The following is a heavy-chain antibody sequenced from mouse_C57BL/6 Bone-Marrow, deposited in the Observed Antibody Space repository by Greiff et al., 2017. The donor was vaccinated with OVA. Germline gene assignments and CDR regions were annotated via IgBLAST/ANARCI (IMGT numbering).Heavy chain of an antibody. CDR1: GYTFTSYW. J-gene: IGHJ1*03. D-gene: IGHD2-2*01. CDR2: IYPSDSDT. V-gene: IGHV1-61*01. Sequence: QVQLQQPGAELVRPGSSVKLSCKASGYTFTSYWMDWVKQRPGQGLAWIGNIYPSDSDTHYNQKFKDKATLTVDKSSSTAYMQLSSLTSEDSAVYYCARGLWLRRWCFDVWGTGTTVTVSS. CDR3: ARGLWLRRWCFDV.